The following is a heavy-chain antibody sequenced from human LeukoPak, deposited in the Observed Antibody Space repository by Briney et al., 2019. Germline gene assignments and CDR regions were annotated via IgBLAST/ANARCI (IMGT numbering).Heavy chain of an antibody. V-gene: IGHV3-49*04. CDR1: GFTIGDYA. Sequence: GGSLRLSCTACGFTIGDYAINWVRQAPGKGLEWVGFIRSKAYGGTTEYAASVKGRFTISRDDTTCISYLQTISLKTDVTAVYYCTIGCLVTYFFDIWGQGTMVTVSS. J-gene: IGHJ3*02. CDR3: TIGCLVTYFFDI. D-gene: IGHD3-9*01. CDR2: IRSKAYGGTT.